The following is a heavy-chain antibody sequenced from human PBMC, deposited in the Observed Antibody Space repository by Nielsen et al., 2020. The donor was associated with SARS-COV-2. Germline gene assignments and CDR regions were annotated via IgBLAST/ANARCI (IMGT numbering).Heavy chain of an antibody. D-gene: IGHD3-10*01. Sequence: GESLKISCTGTEFTFSSFWMTWVRQAPGMGLEWVANINKDGSETNYVGSVKGRFTISRDNAKKSLYLEMNSLRAEDTALYYCAKDPGDAFDIWGQGTMVTVSS. CDR2: INKDGSET. CDR1: EFTFSSFW. V-gene: IGHV3-7*03. J-gene: IGHJ3*02. CDR3: AKDPGDAFDI.